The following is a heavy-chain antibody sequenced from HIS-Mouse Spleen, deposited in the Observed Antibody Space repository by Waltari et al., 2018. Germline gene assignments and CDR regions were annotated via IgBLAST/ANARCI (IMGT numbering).Heavy chain of an antibody. Sequence: QLQLQESGPGLVKPSETLSLTCTVSGGPISSSSYYWGGIRQPPGKGLEWIGVIYYSGSTYYNPSLKSRVTISVDTSKNQFSLKLSSVTAADTAVYYCARARGSYYFDYWGQGTLVTVSS. CDR3: ARARGSYYFDY. CDR2: IYYSGST. D-gene: IGHD1-26*01. V-gene: IGHV4-39*07. CDR1: GGPISSSSYY. J-gene: IGHJ4*02.